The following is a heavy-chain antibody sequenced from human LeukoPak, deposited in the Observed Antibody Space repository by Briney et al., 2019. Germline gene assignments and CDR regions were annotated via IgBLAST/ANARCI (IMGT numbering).Heavy chain of an antibody. Sequence: GASVKVSCKASGYTFTSYGISWVRQAPGQGLEWMGWISAYNGNTNYAQKLQGRVTMTTDTSTSTAYMELRSLRSDDTAVYYCAFSLGYCSSTSCQSFDYWDQGTLVTVSS. J-gene: IGHJ4*02. CDR1: GYTFTSYG. CDR3: AFSLGYCSSTSCQSFDY. CDR2: ISAYNGNT. D-gene: IGHD2-2*01. V-gene: IGHV1-18*01.